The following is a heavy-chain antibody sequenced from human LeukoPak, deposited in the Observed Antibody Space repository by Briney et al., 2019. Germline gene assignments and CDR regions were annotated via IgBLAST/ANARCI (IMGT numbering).Heavy chain of an antibody. Sequence: PGGSLRLSCAASGFTFSSYAMHWVRQAPGKGLEWVAVISYDGSNKYYADSVKGRFTISRDNSKNTLYLQMNSLRAEDTAVYYCARDSQRGMDVWGQGTTVTVSS. CDR2: ISYDGSNK. V-gene: IGHV3-30-3*01. CDR3: ARDSQRGMDV. J-gene: IGHJ6*02. CDR1: GFTFSSYA.